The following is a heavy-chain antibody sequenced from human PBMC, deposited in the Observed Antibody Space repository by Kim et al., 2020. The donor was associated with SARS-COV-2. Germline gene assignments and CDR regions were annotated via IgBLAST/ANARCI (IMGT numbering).Heavy chain of an antibody. CDR3: ARVAPGGDNYYYYYGMDV. Sequence: KSRVTLSVDTTKNQYSLKLSSVTAADTAVYYCARVAPGGDNYYYYYGMDVWGQGTTVTVSS. V-gene: IGHV4-59*01. J-gene: IGHJ6*02. D-gene: IGHD1-1*01.